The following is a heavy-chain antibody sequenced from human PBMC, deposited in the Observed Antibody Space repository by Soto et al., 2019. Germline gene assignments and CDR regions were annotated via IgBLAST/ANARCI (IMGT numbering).Heavy chain of an antibody. CDR2: IYYSGST. CDR3: AREPGDGDYHYYYYYMDV. D-gene: IGHD4-17*01. Sequence: SETLSLTCTVSGGSISSGGYYWSWIRQHPGKGLEWIGYIYYSGSTYYNPSLKSRVTISVDTSKNQFSLKLSSVTAADTAVYYCAREPGDGDYHYYYYYMDVWGKGTTVTVSS. V-gene: IGHV4-31*03. J-gene: IGHJ6*03. CDR1: GGSISSGGYY.